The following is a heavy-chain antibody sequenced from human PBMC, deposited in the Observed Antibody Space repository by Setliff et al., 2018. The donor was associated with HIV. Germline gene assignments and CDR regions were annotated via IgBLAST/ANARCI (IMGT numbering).Heavy chain of an antibody. V-gene: IGHV1-2*04. D-gene: IGHD3-10*01. CDR3: VREVRAAYKGPLWFGQSDPRPDTFDI. CDR1: GYTFTAYY. CDR2: INPYSGGT. Sequence: ASVKVSCKASGYTFTAYYIHWVRQAPGQGLEWMGWINPYSGGTNYAQNFQGWVTMTRDTSITTAYMELSRLTSYDTALYFCVREVRAAYKGPLWFGQSDPRPDTFDIWGQGTMVTVSS. J-gene: IGHJ3*02.